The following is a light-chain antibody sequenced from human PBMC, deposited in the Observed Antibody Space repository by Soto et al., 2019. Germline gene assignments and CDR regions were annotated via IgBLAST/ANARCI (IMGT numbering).Light chain of an antibody. V-gene: IGLV2-14*01. J-gene: IGLJ2*01. CDR2: EVS. Sequence: QPASVSGSPGQSITISYTGTSSDVGGYNYVSWYQQHPGKAPKLMIYEVSNRPSGVSNRFSGSKSGNTASLTISGLQAEDEADYYCSSYTSSSTPVVFGGGTKVTVL. CDR1: SSDVGGYNY. CDR3: SSYTSSSTPVV.